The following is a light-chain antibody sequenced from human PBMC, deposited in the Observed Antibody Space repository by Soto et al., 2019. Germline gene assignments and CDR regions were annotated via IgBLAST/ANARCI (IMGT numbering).Light chain of an antibody. CDR1: QSVSSN. Sequence: EIVMTQSPATLSVSPGERATLSCRASQSVSSNLAWYQQKPCQAPRLLIYGASSRATFIPDIVSGRGSGTDFTLTISRLEPEDFAVYYCQQYGSSPTFGQGTKVDIK. CDR2: GAS. CDR3: QQYGSSPT. V-gene: IGKV3-20*01. J-gene: IGKJ1*01.